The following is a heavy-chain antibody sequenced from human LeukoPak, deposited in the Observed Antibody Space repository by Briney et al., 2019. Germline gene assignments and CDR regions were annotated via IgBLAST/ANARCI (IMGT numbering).Heavy chain of an antibody. CDR1: GSSIRSGYY. D-gene: IGHD2-8*01. V-gene: IGHV4-38-2*01. Sequence: SETLSLTCAVSGSSIRSGYYWGWIRQPPGKGLEWIGSISDSGSTYHNQALKGRAIVSIDTSKNQFSLRVSSVTAADAAVYFCARNAKSCTSGLCQTNFYFYYIDVWGKGTTVTVSS. J-gene: IGHJ6*03. CDR2: ISDSGST. CDR3: ARNAKSCTSGLCQTNFYFYYIDV.